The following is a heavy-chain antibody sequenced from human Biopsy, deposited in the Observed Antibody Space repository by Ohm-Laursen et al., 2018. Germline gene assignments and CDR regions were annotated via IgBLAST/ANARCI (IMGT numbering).Heavy chain of an antibody. CDR2: IYNTGST. Sequence: SETLSLTCTVSGGFISTYYWNWIRQPAGKALEWIGRIYNTGSTNYNPSLQSRVTMSVDTSKNQFSLKLSSVTAADTAVFFCARLYRLDDYWNDDPPDAFDVWGQGTRVTVSS. V-gene: IGHV4-4*07. J-gene: IGHJ3*01. D-gene: IGHD3-3*01. CDR3: ARLYRLDDYWNDDPPDAFDV. CDR1: GGFISTYY.